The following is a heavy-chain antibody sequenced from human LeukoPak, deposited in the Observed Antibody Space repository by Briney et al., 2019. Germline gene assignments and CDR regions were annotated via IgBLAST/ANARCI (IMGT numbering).Heavy chain of an antibody. V-gene: IGHV4-39*01. J-gene: IGHJ4*02. CDR2: SSYSGST. CDR1: GGSISSSSYS. Sequence: SETQSLTCTVSGGSISSSSYSWGWIRQPPGKGLEYIGSSSYSGSTYYNPSLKSRVTISVDTSKNQFSLNLNSVTAADTAVYYCSTTIRGWYGVGDYWGQGVLVTVSS. D-gene: IGHD6-19*01. CDR3: STTIRGWYGVGDY.